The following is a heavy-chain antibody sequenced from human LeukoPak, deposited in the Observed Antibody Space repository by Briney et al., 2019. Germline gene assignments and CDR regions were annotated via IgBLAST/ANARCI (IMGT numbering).Heavy chain of an antibody. CDR2: ISAGGGST. V-gene: IGHV3-23*01. CDR3: AKTIKGYIYAHFDY. J-gene: IGHJ4*02. Sequence: GGSLRLSCATSQFTFSNYGMSWVRQDPGKGLEWVSSISAGGGSTYYGDSVKGRFTISRDNSKNTLYLQMNSLRAEDTAVYYCAKTIKGYIYAHFDYWGQGTLVTVSS. D-gene: IGHD2/OR15-2a*01. CDR1: QFTFSNYG.